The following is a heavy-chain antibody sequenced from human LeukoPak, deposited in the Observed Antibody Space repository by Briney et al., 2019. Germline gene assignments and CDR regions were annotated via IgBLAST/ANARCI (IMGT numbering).Heavy chain of an antibody. CDR2: IYYSGST. V-gene: IGHV4-39*02. CDR3: ARDRGAATFGY. J-gene: IGHJ4*02. Sequence: SETLSLTCTVSGGSISSSSYYWGWIRQPPGKGLEWIGSIYYSGSTYYNPSFKSRVSISVDTSKNQFSLKLSSVTAADTAVYYCARDRGAATFGYWGQGTLVTVSS. CDR1: GGSISSSSYY. D-gene: IGHD3-10*01.